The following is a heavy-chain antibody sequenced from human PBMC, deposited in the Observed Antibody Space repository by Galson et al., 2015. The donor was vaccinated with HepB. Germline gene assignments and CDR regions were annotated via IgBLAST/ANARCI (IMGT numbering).Heavy chain of an antibody. CDR3: AREIYGTMSGAMDV. CDR2: IYSGGSI. D-gene: IGHD3-10*01. V-gene: IGHV3-53*01. Sequence: SLRLSCAASGFTVSSNYMSWVRQAPGEGLRWVSVIYSGGSIYYADSVKGRFTISSDSSKNTLYLQMNNLRGEDTAVYYYAREIYGTMSGAMDVWGQGTTVTVSS. CDR1: GFTVSSNY. J-gene: IGHJ6*02.